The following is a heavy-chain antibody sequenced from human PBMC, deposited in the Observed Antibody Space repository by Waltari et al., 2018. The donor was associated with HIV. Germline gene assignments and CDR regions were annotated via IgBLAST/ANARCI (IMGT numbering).Heavy chain of an antibody. V-gene: IGHV1-18*01. Sequence: QVQLVQSGAEVKKPGASVKVSCKASGYTFTSYAISWVRQAPGQGLAWMGWITDYGGNTNEAQKVQGRVTMTSDTSTSTAYMELRSLGSDDTAGYCCAREGTEKYCGAGSYYDEGYYYYGMDVWGQGTTGTVSS. CDR2: ITDYGGNT. CDR3: AREGTEKYCGAGSYYDEGYYYYGMDV. J-gene: IGHJ6*02. D-gene: IGHD3-10*01. CDR1: GYTFTSYA.